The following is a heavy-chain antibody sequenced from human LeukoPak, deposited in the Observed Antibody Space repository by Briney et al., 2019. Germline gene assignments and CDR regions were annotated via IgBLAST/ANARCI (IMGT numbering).Heavy chain of an antibody. CDR3: ARVGIEVSAHPEVGMLLWI. J-gene: IGHJ3*02. CDR2: ISSSSSTI. V-gene: IGHV3-48*01. Sequence: GGSLRLSCAASGFTFSTYTMNWVRQAPGKGLEWVSYISSSSSTIYYANSVKGRFTISRDNAKNSLYLQMNSLRAEDTAVYYCARVGIEVSAHPEVGMLLWIWGQGTMVTVSS. D-gene: IGHD3-22*01. CDR1: GFTFSTYT.